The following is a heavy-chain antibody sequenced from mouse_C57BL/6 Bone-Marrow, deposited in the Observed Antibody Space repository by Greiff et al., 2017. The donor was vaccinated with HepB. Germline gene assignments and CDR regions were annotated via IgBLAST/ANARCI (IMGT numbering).Heavy chain of an antibody. CDR3: ARRGQLRLRWDY. D-gene: IGHD3-2*02. V-gene: IGHV1-64*01. J-gene: IGHJ2*01. Sequence: QVQLQQPGAELVKPGASVKLSCKASGYTLTSYWMHWVKQRPGQGLEWIGMIHPNSGSTNYNEKFKSKATLTVDKSSSTAYMQLSSLTSEDSAVYYCARRGQLRLRWDYWGQGTTLTVSS. CDR2: IHPNSGST. CDR1: GYTLTSYW.